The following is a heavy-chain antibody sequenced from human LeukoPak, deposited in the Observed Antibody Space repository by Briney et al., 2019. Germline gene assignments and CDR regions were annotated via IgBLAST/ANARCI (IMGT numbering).Heavy chain of an antibody. CDR1: GGSISSGSYY. CDR3: ASTKPGYSSGWPRNYYYYYMDV. D-gene: IGHD6-19*01. J-gene: IGHJ6*03. Sequence: SQTLSLTCTVSGGSISSGSYYWGWIRQPAGKGLEWIGRIYTSGSTNYNHSLKSRLTISVDTSKNQFSLKLSSVTAADTAVYYRASTKPGYSSGWPRNYYYYYMDVWGKGATVTVSS. CDR2: IYTSGST. V-gene: IGHV4-61*02.